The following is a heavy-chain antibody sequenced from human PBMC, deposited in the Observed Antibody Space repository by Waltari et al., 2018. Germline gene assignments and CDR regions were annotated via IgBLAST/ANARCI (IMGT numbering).Heavy chain of an antibody. Sequence: QVQLVQSGSEVKKPGASVKVSCKASGYIFTTYGITWVRQAPGQGLEWMGWINTNTGNPMYVQGFTGRYVFSLDTSVRTAYLQISSLKAEDSGIYYCARGGGTFSKPQYFDSWGQGTRVTVSS. D-gene: IGHD1-26*01. CDR1: GYIFTTYG. CDR3: ARGGGTFSKPQYFDS. V-gene: IGHV7-4-1*02. J-gene: IGHJ4*02. CDR2: INTNTGNP.